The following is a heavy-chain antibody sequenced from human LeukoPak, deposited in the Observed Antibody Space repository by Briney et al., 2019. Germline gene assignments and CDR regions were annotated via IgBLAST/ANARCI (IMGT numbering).Heavy chain of an antibody. V-gene: IGHV3-23*01. Sequence: GGSLRLSCAASGFSVSSNYMSWIRQAPGKGLEWVSAISGSGGSTYYADSVKGRFTISRDNSKNTLYLQMNSLRAEDTAVYYCANAGEDIVVVPAASRVYYFDYWGQGTLVTVSS. CDR2: ISGSGGST. D-gene: IGHD2-2*01. J-gene: IGHJ4*02. CDR3: ANAGEDIVVVPAASRVYYFDY. CDR1: GFSVSSNY.